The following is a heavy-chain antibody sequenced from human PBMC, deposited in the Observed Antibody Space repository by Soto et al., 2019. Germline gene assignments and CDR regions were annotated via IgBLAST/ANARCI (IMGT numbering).Heavy chain of an antibody. V-gene: IGHV1-18*04. Sequence: QVQLVQSGAEVKKPGASVKVSCKASGYTFTSYGISWVRQAPGQGLEWMGWISAYNGNTNYAQKLQGRVTMTTDTSTSTAYMELRSLRSDGTAVYYCAREGARARTIFGVVTYYFDYWGQGTLVTVSS. CDR2: ISAYNGNT. CDR1: GYTFTSYG. D-gene: IGHD3-3*01. J-gene: IGHJ4*02. CDR3: AREGARARTIFGVVTYYFDY.